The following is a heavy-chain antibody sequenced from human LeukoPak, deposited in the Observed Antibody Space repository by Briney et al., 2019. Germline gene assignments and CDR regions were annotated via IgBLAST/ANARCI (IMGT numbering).Heavy chain of an antibody. Sequence: ASVKVSCKASGYTFTTYGINWVRQAPGQGLEWMGWINPNSGGTNYAQKFQGRVTMTRDTSISTAYMELSRLRSDDTAVYYCARGYYYGSGSYCYYYYYMDVWGKGTTVTVSS. J-gene: IGHJ6*03. V-gene: IGHV1-2*02. D-gene: IGHD3-10*01. CDR3: ARGYYYGSGSYCYYYYYMDV. CDR1: GYTFTTYG. CDR2: INPNSGGT.